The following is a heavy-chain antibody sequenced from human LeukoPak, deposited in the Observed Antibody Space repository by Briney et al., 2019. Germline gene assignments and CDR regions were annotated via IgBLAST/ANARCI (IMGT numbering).Heavy chain of an antibody. CDR2: ISGSGGST. J-gene: IGHJ4*02. CDR1: GFTFSSYA. D-gene: IGHD3-10*01. CDR3: ARLGGSGSYYTSFDY. V-gene: IGHV3-23*01. Sequence: GGSLRLSCAASGFTFSSYAMSWVRQAPGKGLEWVSAISGSGGSTYYADSVKGRFTISRDNSKNTLYLQMNSLRAEDTAVYYCARLGGSGSYYTSFDYWGQGTLVTVSS.